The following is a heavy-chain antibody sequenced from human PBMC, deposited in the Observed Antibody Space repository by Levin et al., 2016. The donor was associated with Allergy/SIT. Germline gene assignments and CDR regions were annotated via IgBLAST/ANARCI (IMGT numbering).Heavy chain of an antibody. Sequence: SETLSLTCAVSGGSFSSDYCWDWIRQSPGKGLEWIGTVWFSGGTRYTPSLESRVTISVESSKKQFSLTLNSVTAADTAVYYCVRRYCSDNICYFFDSWGQGALVTVSS. V-gene: IGHV4-39*01. CDR3: VRRYCSDNICYFFDS. CDR1: GGSFSSDYC. D-gene: IGHD2-15*01. J-gene: IGHJ4*02. CDR2: VWFSGGT.